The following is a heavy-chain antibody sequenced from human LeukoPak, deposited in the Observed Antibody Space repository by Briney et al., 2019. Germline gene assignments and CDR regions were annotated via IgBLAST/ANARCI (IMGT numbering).Heavy chain of an antibody. V-gene: IGHV1-69*13. J-gene: IGHJ6*02. CDR2: IIPIFGTA. CDR3: ATTTSHSSSSSIYYYYGMDV. CDR1: GYTFTSYG. D-gene: IGHD6-6*01. Sequence: SVKVSCKASGYTFTSYGISWVRQAPGQGLEWMGGIIPIFGTANYAQKFQGRVTITADESTSTAYMELSSLRSEDTAVYYCATTTSHSSSSSIYYYYGMDVWGQGTTVTVSS.